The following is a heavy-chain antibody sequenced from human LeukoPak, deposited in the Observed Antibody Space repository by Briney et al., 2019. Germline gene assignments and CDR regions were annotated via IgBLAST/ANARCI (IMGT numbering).Heavy chain of an antibody. D-gene: IGHD2-2*01. V-gene: IGHV3-21*01. CDR2: ISSSSSYI. CDR1: GFTFSSYS. CDR3: ARDPPGRVVVVPAAIPPDY. J-gene: IGHJ4*02. Sequence: GGSLRLSCAASGFTFSSYSMNRVRQAPGKGLEWVSSISSSSSYIYYADSVKGRFTISRDNAKNSLYLQMNSLRAEDTAVYYCARDPPGRVVVVPAAIPPDYWGQGTLVTVSS.